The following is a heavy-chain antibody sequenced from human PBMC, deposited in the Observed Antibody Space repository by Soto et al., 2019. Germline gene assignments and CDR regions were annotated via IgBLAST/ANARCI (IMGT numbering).Heavy chain of an antibody. D-gene: IGHD4-17*01. CDR1: GFSLSTSGVG. J-gene: IGHJ4*02. CDR3: STVTSHYYCDY. V-gene: IGHV2-5*01. Sequence: QITLKESGPTLVKPTQTLTLTCTFSGFSLSTSGVGVGWIRQPPGKALEWLALIYWNDDKRYSPSLKSRFNTTNDTSKSQVVLTMTNMDPVDTATYYCSTVTSHYYCDYWGQGTLVTVSS. CDR2: IYWNDDK.